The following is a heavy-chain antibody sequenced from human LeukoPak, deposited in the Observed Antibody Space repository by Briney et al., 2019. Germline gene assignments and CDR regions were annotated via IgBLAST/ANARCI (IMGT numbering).Heavy chain of an antibody. J-gene: IGHJ3*02. V-gene: IGHV4-39*07. CDR2: IYHSGST. Sequence: SETLSLTCTVSGGSINSITNYWGWIRQPPGKGLEWIGSIYHSGSTYYNPSLKSRVTISVDTSKNQFSLKLSSVTAADTAVYYCARADTVDAFDIWGQGTMVTVSS. CDR1: GGSINSITNY. CDR3: ARADTVDAFDI. D-gene: IGHD4-17*01.